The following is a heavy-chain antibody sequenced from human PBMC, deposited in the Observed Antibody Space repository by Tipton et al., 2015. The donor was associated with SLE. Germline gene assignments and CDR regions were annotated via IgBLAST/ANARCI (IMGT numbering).Heavy chain of an antibody. CDR2: IYYSGST. J-gene: IGHJ3*02. CDR3: ARHRGTPRRAFDI. CDR1: GGSISSGGYY. V-gene: IGHV4-31*03. Sequence: TLSLTCTVSGGSISSGGYYWSWIRQHPGKGLEWIGYIYYSGSTYYNPSLKSRVTISVDTSKNQFSLKLSSVTAADTAVYYCARHRGTPRRAFDIWGQGTMVTVSS. D-gene: IGHD1-14*01.